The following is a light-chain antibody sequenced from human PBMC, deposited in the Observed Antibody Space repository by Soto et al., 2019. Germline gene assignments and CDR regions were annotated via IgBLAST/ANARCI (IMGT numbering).Light chain of an antibody. CDR3: SSSTDTDTLVI. V-gene: IGLV2-14*01. J-gene: IGLJ2*01. CDR2: EVS. CDR1: TSDVGRYKF. Sequence: QSALTQFASVSGSPGQSITISCTGTTSDVGRYKFVSWYQQHPGKAPKLLIYEVSNRPSGVSSRFSGPKSGNTASLTISGLQTEDEATYYCSSSTDTDTLVIFGGGTKLTVL.